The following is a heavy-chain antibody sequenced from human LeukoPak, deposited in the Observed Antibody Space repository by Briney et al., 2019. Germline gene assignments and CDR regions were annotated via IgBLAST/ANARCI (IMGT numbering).Heavy chain of an antibody. D-gene: IGHD2/OR15-2a*01. CDR3: TTFYSRLTDY. V-gene: IGHV3-7*05. J-gene: IGHJ4*02. CDR1: GFTFNTYW. CDR2: INRDGSEK. Sequence: GGSLRLSCAASGFTFNTYWISWVRQAPGKGLEWLATINRDGSEKYYVDSVKGRFTISRDNAKNSLYLQMNSLRAEDTAVYYCTTFYSRLTDYWGQGTLVTVSS.